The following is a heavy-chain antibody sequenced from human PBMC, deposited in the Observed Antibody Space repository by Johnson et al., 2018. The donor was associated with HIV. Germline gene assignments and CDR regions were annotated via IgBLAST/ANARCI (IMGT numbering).Heavy chain of an antibody. CDR1: GFIFSSYD. J-gene: IGHJ3*02. CDR3: ARDLRVGAIDGFDI. D-gene: IGHD1-26*01. CDR2: IRYDGSNK. Sequence: QVQLVESGGGVVQPGESLRLSCAASGFIFSSYDMHWVRQAPGKGLEWVAFIRYDGSNKYYVDSVKGRFTISRDNSKNTFYLQMNSLRADDTAVFYCARDLRVGAIDGFDIWGQGTKVTVAS. V-gene: IGHV3-30*02.